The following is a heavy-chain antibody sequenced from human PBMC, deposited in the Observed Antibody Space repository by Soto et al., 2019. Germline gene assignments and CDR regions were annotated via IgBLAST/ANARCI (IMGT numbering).Heavy chain of an antibody. D-gene: IGHD3-3*01. CDR1: GGSISSYY. CDR2: IYYSGST. Sequence: QVQLQESGPGLVKPSETLSLTCTVSGGSISSYYWSWIRQPPGKGLEWIGYIYYSGSTNYTPSLKSRVTISVDTSKNQFSLKLSSVTAADTAVYYCARLSGYDFWSGLGWFDPWGQGTLVTVSS. V-gene: IGHV4-59*08. J-gene: IGHJ5*02. CDR3: ARLSGYDFWSGLGWFDP.